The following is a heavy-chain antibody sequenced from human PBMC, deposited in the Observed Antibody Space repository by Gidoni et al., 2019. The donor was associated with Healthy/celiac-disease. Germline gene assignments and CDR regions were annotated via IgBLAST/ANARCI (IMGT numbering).Heavy chain of an antibody. V-gene: IGHV3-49*05. J-gene: IGHJ6*02. Sequence: EVQLVESGGGLVKPGRSLRLSCTASGFTFGDYAMSWFRQAPGKGLEWVGFIRSKAYGGTTEYAASVKGRFTISRDDSKSIAYLQMNSLKTEDTAVYYCTRGGATGTRPYYYYGMDVWGQGTTVTVSS. CDR1: GFTFGDYA. CDR3: TRGGATGTRPYYYYGMDV. D-gene: IGHD1-7*01. CDR2: IRSKAYGGTT.